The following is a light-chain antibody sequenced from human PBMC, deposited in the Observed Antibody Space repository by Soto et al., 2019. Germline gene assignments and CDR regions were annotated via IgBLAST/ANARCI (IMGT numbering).Light chain of an antibody. Sequence: QSALTQPASVSGSPGQSITISCSGTSSDVGSYDHVAWYQQFPGKTPKLMIYAVSTRPSGVSNRFSGSKSVNTASLTISGLQAEDEADYYCISYTGSSPSYVFGTVTKVTVL. CDR2: AVS. CDR1: SSDVGSYDH. CDR3: ISYTGSSPSYV. J-gene: IGLJ1*01. V-gene: IGLV2-14*01.